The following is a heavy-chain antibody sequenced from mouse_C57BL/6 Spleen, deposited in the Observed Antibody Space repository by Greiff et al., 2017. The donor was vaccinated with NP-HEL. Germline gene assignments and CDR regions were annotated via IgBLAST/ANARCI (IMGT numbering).Heavy chain of an antibody. CDR2: ISYDGSN. Sequence: EVQLQESGPGLVKPSQSLSLTCSVTGYSITSGYYWNWIRQFPGNKLEWMGYISYDGSNNYNPSLKNRISITRDTSKNQFFLKLNSVTTEDTATYYCARKKTRRGYAMDYWGQGTSVTVSS. CDR3: ARKKTRRGYAMDY. J-gene: IGHJ4*01. CDR1: GYSITSGYY. V-gene: IGHV3-6*01.